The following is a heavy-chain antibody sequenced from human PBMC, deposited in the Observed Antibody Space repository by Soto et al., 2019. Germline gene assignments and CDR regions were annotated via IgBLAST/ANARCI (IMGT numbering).Heavy chain of an antibody. CDR1: GGTFSSYI. D-gene: IGHD6-13*01. CDR3: ARDYSSSSYGTWFDP. CDR2: IIPILGIT. V-gene: IGHV1-69*08. Sequence: QVQLVQSGAEVKKPGSSVKVSCKASGGTFSSYIISWVRQAPGQGLEWMGRIIPILGITIYAQKFQGRVTMXXDXSXXTAYMELSSLRSEDTAVYYCARDYSSSSYGTWFDPWGQGTLVTVSS. J-gene: IGHJ5*02.